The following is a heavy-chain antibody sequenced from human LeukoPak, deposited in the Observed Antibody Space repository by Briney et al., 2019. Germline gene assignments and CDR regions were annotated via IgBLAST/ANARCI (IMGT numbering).Heavy chain of an antibody. Sequence: GGSLRLSCAASGFTFSSYSMSWVRQAPGKGLEWVSSISGSSSYTFYADSVKGRFTISRDNAKSSLYLQMHSLRADDTAVYYCARDPHYYDSSDYYYYFDYWGQGTLVTVSS. V-gene: IGHV3-21*01. CDR2: ISGSSSYT. CDR1: GFTFSSYS. CDR3: ARDPHYYDSSDYYYYFDY. J-gene: IGHJ4*02. D-gene: IGHD3-22*01.